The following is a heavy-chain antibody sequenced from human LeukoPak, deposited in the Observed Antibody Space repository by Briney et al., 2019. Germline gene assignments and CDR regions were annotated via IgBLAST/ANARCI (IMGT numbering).Heavy chain of an antibody. V-gene: IGHV5-51*01. D-gene: IGHD2/OR15-2a*01. Sequence: GESLKISCKGSGYSFTNYCLGWVRQMPGKGLEWMGIFYPGDSNTRYNPSFQGQVTFSADKSVNTAYLQWSSLRASDTAIYYCATLSITTSLRLYYFDYWGQGALVTVPS. CDR3: ATLSITTSLRLYYFDY. CDR1: GYSFTNYC. CDR2: FYPGDSNT. J-gene: IGHJ4*02.